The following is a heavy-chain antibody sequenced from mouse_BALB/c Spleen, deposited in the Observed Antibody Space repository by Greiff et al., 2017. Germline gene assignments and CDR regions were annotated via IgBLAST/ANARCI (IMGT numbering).Heavy chain of an antibody. CDR3: ARGDDVGYYVCAMDY. D-gene: IGHD2-3*01. CDR2: INPGSGGT. Sequence: QVQLQQSGAELVRPGTSVKVSCKASGYAFTNYLIEWVKQRPGQGLEWIGVINPGSGGTNYNEKFKGKATLTADKSSSTAYMQLSSLTSDDSAVYFCARGDDVGYYVCAMDYWGQGTSVTVSS. J-gene: IGHJ4*01. CDR1: GYAFTNYL. V-gene: IGHV1-54*01.